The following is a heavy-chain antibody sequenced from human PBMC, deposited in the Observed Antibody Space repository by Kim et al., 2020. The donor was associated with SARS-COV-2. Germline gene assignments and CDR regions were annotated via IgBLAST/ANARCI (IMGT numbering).Heavy chain of an antibody. CDR1: GFTFSSYG. J-gene: IGHJ4*02. V-gene: IGHV3-30*18. D-gene: IGHD3-3*01. CDR2: ISYDGSNK. CDR3: AKVGDEYYDFWSGYLIDY. Sequence: GGSLRLSCAASGFTFSSYGMHWVRQAPGKGLEWVAVISYDGSNKYYADSVKGRFTISRDNSKNTLYLQMNSLRAEDTAVYYCAKVGDEYYDFWSGYLIDYWGQGTLVTVSS.